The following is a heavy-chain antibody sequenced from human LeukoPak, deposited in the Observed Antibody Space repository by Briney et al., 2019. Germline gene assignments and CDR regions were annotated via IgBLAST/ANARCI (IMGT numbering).Heavy chain of an antibody. J-gene: IGHJ5*02. V-gene: IGHV3-30*18. D-gene: IGHD3-10*01. CDR3: AKGFGFDP. CDR1: GFTFSSYG. CDR2: ISYDGSNK. Sequence: AGGSLRLSCAASGFTFSSYGMHWVRQAPGKGLEWVAVISYDGSNKYYADSVKGRFTISRDNSKNTLYLQMNSLRAEDTAVYYCAKGFGFDPWGQGTLVTVSS.